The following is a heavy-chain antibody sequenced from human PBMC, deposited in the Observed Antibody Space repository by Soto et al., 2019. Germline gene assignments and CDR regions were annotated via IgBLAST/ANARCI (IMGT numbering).Heavy chain of an antibody. CDR3: ARASFILRRITNLGEASPVIIEH. CDR1: GYMFSDYF. J-gene: IGHJ5*02. V-gene: IGHV1-2*02. CDR2: FNPKGGDS. D-gene: IGHD3-3*01. Sequence: VQLVQSGTEVKRHGASVKVSCKASGYMFSDYFLHWVRQAPGQGLEWRGWFNPKGGDSHYAQKVKYRVTMSADTPIANTAYMERSGLRSDDTATYFCARASFILRRITNLGEASPVIIEHWGQGTLVSVAS.